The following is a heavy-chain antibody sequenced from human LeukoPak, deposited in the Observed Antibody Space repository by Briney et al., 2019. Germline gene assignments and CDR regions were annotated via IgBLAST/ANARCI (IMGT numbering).Heavy chain of an antibody. D-gene: IGHD6-13*01. CDR2: IYYSGST. J-gene: IGHJ6*04. Sequence: SETLSLTCTVSGGSISSYYWSWIRQPPGKGLEWIGYIYYSGSTNYNPSLKSRVTISVDTSKNQFSLKLSSVTAADTAVYYCARGEGSSWYSPSIRDPLYGMDVWGKGTTVTVSS. V-gene: IGHV4-59*01. CDR1: GGSISSYY. CDR3: ARGEGSSWYSPSIRDPLYGMDV.